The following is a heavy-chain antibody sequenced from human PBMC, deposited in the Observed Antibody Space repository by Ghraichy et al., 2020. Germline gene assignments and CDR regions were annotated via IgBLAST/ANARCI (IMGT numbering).Heavy chain of an antibody. Sequence: GGSLRLSCAASGFTFSSYAMSWVRQAPGKGLEWVLAISGSGGSTYYADSVKGRFTISRDNSKNTLYLQMNSLRAEDTAVYYCAKDPYYGSGSQTETFDYWGQGTLVTVSS. V-gene: IGHV3-23*01. D-gene: IGHD3-10*01. CDR3: AKDPYYGSGSQTETFDY. CDR2: ISGSGGST. CDR1: GFTFSSYA. J-gene: IGHJ4*02.